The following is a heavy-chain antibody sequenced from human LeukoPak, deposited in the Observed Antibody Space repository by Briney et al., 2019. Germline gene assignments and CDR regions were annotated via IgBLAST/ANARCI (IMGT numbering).Heavy chain of an antibody. CDR2: IYPDDSDT. D-gene: IGHD5-12*01. Sequence: GESLKISCKHSENSFPNYCIGWVRQLPGEGLEWMGIIYPDDSDTRYSPSFQGQVTISADRSIRTAYLQWSSLKPSDTAMYYCARHGYTGYDPTDYWGQGTLVTVSS. CDR3: ARHGYTGYDPTDY. V-gene: IGHV5-51*01. CDR1: ENSFPNYC. J-gene: IGHJ4*02.